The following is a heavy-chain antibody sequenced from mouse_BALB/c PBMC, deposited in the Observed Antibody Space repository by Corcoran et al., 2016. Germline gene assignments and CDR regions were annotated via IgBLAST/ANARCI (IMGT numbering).Heavy chain of an antibody. V-gene: IGHV9-3-1*01. D-gene: IGHD2-2*01. J-gene: IGHJ4*01. CDR3: ATMVTRDY. CDR1: GYTFTNYG. CDR2: INTYTGEP. Sequence: QIQLVQSGTELKKPGETVKISCRASGYTFTNYGMNWVKQAPGKGLKWMGWINTYTGEPTYADDFKGRFAFSLETSASTAYLQINNLKNEDTATYFCATMVTRDYWGQGTSVTVSS.